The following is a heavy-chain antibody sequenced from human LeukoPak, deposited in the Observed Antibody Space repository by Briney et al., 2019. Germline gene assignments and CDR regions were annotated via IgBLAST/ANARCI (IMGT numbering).Heavy chain of an antibody. J-gene: IGHJ4*02. CDR2: INPSGST. CDR1: GGSFSGYY. V-gene: IGHV4-34*01. CDR3: VRGSRVYCGGDCYYY. Sequence: SETLSLTCTVFGGSFSGYYWSWIRQPPDKGLEWIGEINPSGSTNYNPSLKTRVNISTDTSKNHFSLNLNSVTAADTGVYYCVRGSRVYCGGDCYYYWGQGTLVTVSS. D-gene: IGHD2-21*02.